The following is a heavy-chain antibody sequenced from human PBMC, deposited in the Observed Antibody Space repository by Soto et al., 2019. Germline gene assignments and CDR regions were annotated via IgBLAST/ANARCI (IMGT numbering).Heavy chain of an antibody. CDR2: IYHSGST. Sequence: LSLTCAVSGGSISSSNWWSWVRQPPGKGLEWIGEIYHSGSTNYNPSLKSRVTISVDKSKNQFSLKLSSVTAADTAVYYCAREGEYYDILTGYYSGFDPWGQGTLVTVSS. CDR3: AREGEYYDILTGYYSGFDP. J-gene: IGHJ5*02. V-gene: IGHV4-4*02. D-gene: IGHD3-9*01. CDR1: GGSISSSNW.